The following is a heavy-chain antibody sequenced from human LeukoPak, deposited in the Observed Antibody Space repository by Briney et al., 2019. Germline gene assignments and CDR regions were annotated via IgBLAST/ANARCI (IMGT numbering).Heavy chain of an antibody. J-gene: IGHJ3*02. Sequence: ASVKVSFKASGYIFTSYSISWVRQAPGQGLEWMGWISAYNGDTNYVQKFQGRVTMTTDTSTSTAYMELKSLRSDDTAVYYCAREEGAPIAAANIWGLGTKVTVPS. V-gene: IGHV1-18*01. CDR2: ISAYNGDT. D-gene: IGHD6-13*01. CDR3: AREEGAPIAAANI. CDR1: GYIFTSYS.